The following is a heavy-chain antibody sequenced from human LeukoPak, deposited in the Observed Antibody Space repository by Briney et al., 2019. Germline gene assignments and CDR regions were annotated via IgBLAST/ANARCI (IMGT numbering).Heavy chain of an antibody. CDR2: MNPNSGNT. J-gene: IGHJ4*02. CDR1: GYTFTSYY. CDR3: ARSGNLGDFDY. Sequence: GASVKVSCKASGYTFTSYYMHWVRQATGQGLEWMGWMNPNSGNTGYAQKFQGRVTMTRNTSISTAYMELSSLRSEDTAVYYCARSGNLGDFDYWGQGTLATVSS. D-gene: IGHD1-1*01. V-gene: IGHV1-8*02.